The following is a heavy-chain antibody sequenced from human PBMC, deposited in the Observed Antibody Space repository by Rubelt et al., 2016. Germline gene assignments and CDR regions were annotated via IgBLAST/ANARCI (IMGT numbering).Heavy chain of an antibody. CDR1: GYTFTDYY. D-gene: IGHD1-7*01. CDR2: VFPRDGVI. V-gene: IGHV1-2*02. CDR3: ARENWYYDN. Sequence: QVQLVQSGAEVKKPGASVKVSCKTSGYTFTDYYMHWVRQAPGQGLEWMGWVFPRDGVIYYEQKFQGRVTMTRDTSISTVYMELRNLGSDDTAVYYCARENWYYDNWGQGTLVAVSS. J-gene: IGHJ4*02.